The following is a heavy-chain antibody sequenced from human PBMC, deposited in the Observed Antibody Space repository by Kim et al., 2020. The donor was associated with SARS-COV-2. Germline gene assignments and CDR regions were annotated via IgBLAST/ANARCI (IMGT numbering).Heavy chain of an antibody. CDR2: FDPEDGET. D-gene: IGHD2-2*01. Sequence: ASVKVSCKVSGYTLTELSMHWVRQAPGKGLEWMGGFDPEDGETIYAQKFQGRVTMTEDTSTDTAYMELSSLRSEDTAVYYCATTSGQDIVVVPAAMRGYYGMDICGQGTPVTVSS. CDR1: GYTLTELS. J-gene: IGHJ6*02. CDR3: ATTSGQDIVVVPAAMRGYYGMDI. V-gene: IGHV1-24*01.